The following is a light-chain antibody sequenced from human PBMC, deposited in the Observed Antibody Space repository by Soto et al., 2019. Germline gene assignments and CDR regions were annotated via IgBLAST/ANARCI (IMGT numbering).Light chain of an antibody. V-gene: IGKV1-39*01. CDR1: QSIRGY. J-gene: IGKJ4*01. Sequence: DIQMTQSPCSLSASVGDRVTVTCRASQSIRGYLNWYQQKPGEAPKLLIYAASSLHSGVPSRFSGSGSGTDFTLTISSLHPEDFATYSCQQTYRTPLTFGGGTKVEIK. CDR3: QQTYRTPLT. CDR2: AAS.